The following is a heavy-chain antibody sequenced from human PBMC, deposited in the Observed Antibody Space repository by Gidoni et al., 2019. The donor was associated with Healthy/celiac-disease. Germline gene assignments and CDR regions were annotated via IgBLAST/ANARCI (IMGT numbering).Heavy chain of an antibody. V-gene: IGHV3-23*01. CDR3: AKDTMVVVVTWIEGDY. CDR2: ISSSGGST. J-gene: IGHJ4*02. Sequence: GGSLRLSCAASGFTFSSYAMSWVRQAPGKGLEWVSAISSSGGSTYYADSVKGRFTISRDNSKNTLYLQRNSLRAEDTAVYYCAKDTMVVVVTWIEGDYWGQGTLVTVSS. D-gene: IGHD3-22*01. CDR1: GFTFSSYA.